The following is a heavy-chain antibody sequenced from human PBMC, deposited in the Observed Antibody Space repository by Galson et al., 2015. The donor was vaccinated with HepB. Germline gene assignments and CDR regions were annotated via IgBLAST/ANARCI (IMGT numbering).Heavy chain of an antibody. CDR3: ARIPDYGGYAGFDP. CDR2: IYYSGST. Sequence: ETLSLTCTVSGGSISSYYWSWIRQPPGKGLEWIGYIYYSGSTYYNPSLKSRVTISVDTSKNQFSLKLSSVTAADTAVYYCARIPDYGGYAGFDPWGQGTLVTVSS. CDR1: GGSISSYY. J-gene: IGHJ5*02. D-gene: IGHD4-17*01. V-gene: IGHV4-59*01.